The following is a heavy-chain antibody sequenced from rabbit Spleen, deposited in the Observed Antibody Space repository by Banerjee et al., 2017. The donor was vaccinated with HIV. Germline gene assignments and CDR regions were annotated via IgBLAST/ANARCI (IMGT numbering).Heavy chain of an antibody. J-gene: IGHJ3*01. Sequence: QEQLEESGGGLVKPGASLTLTCTASGFSFSSSYWLCWVRQAPGKGLEWIGCIYTGSGSTYYASWAKGRLTISKTSSTTVTLQMTSLTAADTATYFCARGIPYGYSGDTYPPYAMDLWGQGTLVTVS. D-gene: IGHD6-1*01. CDR1: GFSFSSSYW. CDR2: IYTGSGST. V-gene: IGHV1S45*01. CDR3: ARGIPYGYSGDTYPPYAMDL.